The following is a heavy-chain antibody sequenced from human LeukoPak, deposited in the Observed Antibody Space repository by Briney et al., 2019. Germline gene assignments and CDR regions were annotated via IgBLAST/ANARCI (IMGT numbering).Heavy chain of an antibody. D-gene: IGHD3-22*01. J-gene: IGHJ3*01. CDR2: IVVGSGNT. CDR3: AAEAAYYYDSRDAFDV. V-gene: IGHV1-58*02. Sequence: ASVKVSCKASGFTFTSSAMQWVRQARGQRLEWIGWIVVGSGNTNYAQKFQERVTITRDMSTSTAYMELSSLRSEDTAVYYCAAEAAYYYDSRDAFDVWGQGTMVTVSS. CDR1: GFTFTSSA.